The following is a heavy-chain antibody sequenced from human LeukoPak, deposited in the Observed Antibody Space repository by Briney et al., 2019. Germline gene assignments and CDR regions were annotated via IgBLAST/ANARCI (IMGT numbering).Heavy chain of an antibody. CDR1: GFTFSTYS. V-gene: IGHV3-21*04. Sequence: PGGSLRLSCTASGFTFSTYSMNWVRQAPGKGLEWVSSISRSSAYIYYADSVKGRFTISRDNAKNSLYLQMNSLRAEDTAVYYCARGPTTVTRAFDYWGQGTLVTVSS. CDR2: ISRSSAYI. D-gene: IGHD4-17*01. J-gene: IGHJ4*02. CDR3: ARGPTTVTRAFDY.